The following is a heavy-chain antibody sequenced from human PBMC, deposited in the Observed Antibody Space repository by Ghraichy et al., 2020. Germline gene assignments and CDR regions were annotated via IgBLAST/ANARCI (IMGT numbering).Heavy chain of an antibody. CDR2: INEDGSQR. CDR1: GFTFSSFW. D-gene: IGHD1/OR15-1a*01. CDR3: ARNRVANNY. V-gene: IGHV3-7*01. Sequence: GGSLRLSCAASGFTFSSFWMSWVRQAPGKGLEWVANINEDGSQRNYVDSVKGRFTVSRDNAKNSPDLQMNSLRAEDTAVYYCARNRVANNYWGQGTLVTVSS. J-gene: IGHJ4*02.